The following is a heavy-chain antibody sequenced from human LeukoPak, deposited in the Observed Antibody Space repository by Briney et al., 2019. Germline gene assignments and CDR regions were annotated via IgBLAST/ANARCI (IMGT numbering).Heavy chain of an antibody. CDR3: ARDLDRYCSTTSCYASAFDI. CDR2: INWNGGST. Sequence: GGSLRLSCAASGFTVSNKYMTWVRQAPGKGLEWVSGINWNGGSTAYADSVKGRFTISRDNAKNSLYLQMNSLRAEDTALYYCARDLDRYCSTTSCYASAFDIWGQGTMVTVSS. CDR1: GFTVSNKY. D-gene: IGHD2-2*01. V-gene: IGHV3-20*04. J-gene: IGHJ3*02.